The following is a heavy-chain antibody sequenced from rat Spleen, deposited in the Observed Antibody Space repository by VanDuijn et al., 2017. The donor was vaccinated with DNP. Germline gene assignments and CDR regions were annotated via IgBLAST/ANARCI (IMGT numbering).Heavy chain of an antibody. CDR3: ARMGNYGWFAY. J-gene: IGHJ3*01. D-gene: IGHD1-1*01. Sequence: EVKLVESGGGLVQPGRSLKLSCEASGFNFNDYWMGWVRQAPGKGLEWIGEINKDSRTRNYIPSLKDKFTISRDNAQNTLYLQMSKLGSEDTAIYYRARMGNYGWFAYWGQGTLVTVSS. CDR1: GFNFNDYW. CDR2: INKDSRTR. V-gene: IGHV4-2*01.